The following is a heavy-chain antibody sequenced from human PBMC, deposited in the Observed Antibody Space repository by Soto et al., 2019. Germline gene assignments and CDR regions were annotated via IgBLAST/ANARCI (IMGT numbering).Heavy chain of an antibody. J-gene: IGHJ6*02. D-gene: IGHD3-10*01. V-gene: IGHV3-23*01. CDR3: AKDGRFGEFVYCYHGVDV. CDR2: ISATGAKT. Sequence: EVQLLESGGGLVQPGGSLRLSCAASGFIFSGYAMTWVRQTPGKGLEWVSAISATGAKTYYADSVKGRFSISRDNSKNMLYLQMNRQGAEDTAVYSCAKDGRFGEFVYCYHGVDVWGQGTTVTVSS. CDR1: GFIFSGYA.